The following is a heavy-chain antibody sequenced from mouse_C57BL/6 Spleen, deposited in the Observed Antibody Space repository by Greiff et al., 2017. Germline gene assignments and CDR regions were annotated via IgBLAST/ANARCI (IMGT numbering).Heavy chain of an antibody. CDR3: ARRGYGSSYWYFDV. V-gene: IGHV1-18*01. J-gene: IGHJ1*03. D-gene: IGHD1-1*01. CDR2: INPNNGGT. Sequence: VQLQQSGPELVKPGASVKISCKASGYTFTDYNMDWVKQSPGKSLEWIGDINPNNGGTNYNQKFKGKATMTVDNSSSTAYMQLRSLTSEDTAVXYCARRGYGSSYWYFDVWGTGTTVTVSS. CDR1: GYTFTDYN.